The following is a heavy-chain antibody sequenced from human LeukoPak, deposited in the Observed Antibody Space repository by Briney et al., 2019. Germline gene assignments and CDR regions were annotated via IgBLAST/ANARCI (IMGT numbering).Heavy chain of an antibody. Sequence: GGSLRLACAASGFTASSNYMSWVRQAPGKGLEWVSVIYSDDRTYYADSVKGRFTISRHTSKKTLYLQMNSLRAEDTAVYYCAREVMAKRRAFDIWGQGTVVTVSS. J-gene: IGHJ3*02. V-gene: IGHV3-53*04. D-gene: IGHD2-8*01. CDR1: GFTASSNY. CDR2: IYSDDRT. CDR3: AREVMAKRRAFDI.